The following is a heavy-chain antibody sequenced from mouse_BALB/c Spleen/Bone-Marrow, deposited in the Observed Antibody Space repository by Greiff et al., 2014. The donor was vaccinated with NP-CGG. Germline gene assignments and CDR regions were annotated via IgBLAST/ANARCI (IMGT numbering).Heavy chain of an antibody. J-gene: IGHJ2*01. CDR3: TTQERNNFDY. Sequence: VQLKESGTVLAKPGAAVKMSCKASGYTFYNYCMHWVKQRPGQGLEWIGTIYPGNSDTTYNQNFKGKAKLTAVTSTSTAYMELSSQTNEDYAGDYWTTQERNNFDYWGQGTTLTVSS. CDR2: IYPGNSDT. CDR1: GYTFYNYC. V-gene: IGHV1-5*01.